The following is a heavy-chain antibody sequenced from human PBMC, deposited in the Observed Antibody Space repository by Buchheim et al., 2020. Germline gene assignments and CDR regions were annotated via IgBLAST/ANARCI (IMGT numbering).Heavy chain of an antibody. D-gene: IGHD6-19*01. J-gene: IGHJ4*02. Sequence: QVQLVESGGGVVQPGRSLRLSCAASGFTFSSYGMHWVRQAPGKGLEWVAVISYDGSNKYYADSVKGRFTLSRENSKNTLYLQMNSLRAEDTAVYYCAKDIAVAGYFDYWGQGTL. CDR2: ISYDGSNK. CDR1: GFTFSSYG. CDR3: AKDIAVAGYFDY. V-gene: IGHV3-30*18.